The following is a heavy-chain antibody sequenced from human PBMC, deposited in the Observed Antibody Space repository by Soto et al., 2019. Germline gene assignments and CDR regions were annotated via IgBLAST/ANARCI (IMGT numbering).Heavy chain of an antibody. CDR1: GFTFRNYG. V-gene: IGHV3-33*01. D-gene: IGHD5-12*01. CDR2: VWYDGGNK. Sequence: QVQLVESGGGVVQPGRSLRLSCAASGFTFRNYGMHWVRQAPAKGLEWVALVWYDGGNKNYVDSVKGRFTISRDNSKNTLYLQMNSLRDEDTAAYYCVRAAGYSGNDYVYYYGMDVWGQGTTVTVSS. CDR3: VRAAGYSGNDYVYYYGMDV. J-gene: IGHJ6*02.